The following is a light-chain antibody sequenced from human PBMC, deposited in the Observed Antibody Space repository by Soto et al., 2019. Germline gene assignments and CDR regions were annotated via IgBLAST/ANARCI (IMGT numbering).Light chain of an antibody. CDR2: KAS. CDR1: QSISSW. V-gene: IGKV1-5*03. J-gene: IGKJ1*01. CDR3: QQYYSIVT. Sequence: DIQMTQSPSTLSASVGDRVTITCRANQSISSWLAWYQRRPGKAPRLLISKASSLESGVPSRFSGGGFGTEFTLTISSLQPDDFATYYCQQYYSIVTFGQGTTVEIK.